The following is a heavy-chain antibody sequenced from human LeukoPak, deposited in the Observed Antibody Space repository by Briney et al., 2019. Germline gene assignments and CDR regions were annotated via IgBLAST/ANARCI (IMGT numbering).Heavy chain of an antibody. V-gene: IGHV4-59*01. D-gene: IGHD1-26*01. J-gene: IGHJ4*02. CDR1: CCFISSYY. Sequence: VELQGSGPWIGKAFEDPSLHLHVSCCFISSYYLVLLRPPPGKGPGWVGYIYYSGSTNDNPSLKSRVTISVDTSKNQFSLKLSSVTSADTAVYYCARGRSEDIHWEPLDYWGQGTLVTVSS. CDR3: ARGRSEDIHWEPLDY. CDR2: IYYSGST.